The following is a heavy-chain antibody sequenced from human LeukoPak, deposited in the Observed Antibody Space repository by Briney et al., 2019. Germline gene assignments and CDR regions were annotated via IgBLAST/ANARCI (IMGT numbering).Heavy chain of an antibody. V-gene: IGHV3-7*03. D-gene: IGHD2-15*01. CDR3: ARAGARSSDRWWYDY. CDR1: GFIFSSYY. CDR2: INPDGSEK. Sequence: QPGGSLRLSCAASGFIFSSYYMTWVRQVPGKGLEWVANINPDGSEKNYVDSVKGRFTISRDNARNSLYLQVNSLRAEDTALYYCARAGARSSDRWWYDYWGQGTLVTVSS. J-gene: IGHJ4*02.